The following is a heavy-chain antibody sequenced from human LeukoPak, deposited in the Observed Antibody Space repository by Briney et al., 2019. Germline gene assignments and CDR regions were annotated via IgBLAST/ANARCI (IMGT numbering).Heavy chain of an antibody. V-gene: IGHV4-30-2*01. J-gene: IGHJ4*02. CDR1: GASISSGAYH. Sequence: SETLSLTCTVSGASISSGAYHWSWIRQPPGKGLEWIGYIYHNGGTYYSPSLKSRITISADRSKNQFSLIMTSVTAADTAVYYCAREDYGFFDSWGQGTLVTVSS. D-gene: IGHD4-17*01. CDR3: AREDYGFFDS. CDR2: IYHNGGT.